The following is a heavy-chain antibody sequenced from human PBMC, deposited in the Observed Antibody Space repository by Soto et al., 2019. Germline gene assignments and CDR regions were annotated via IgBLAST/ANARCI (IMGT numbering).Heavy chain of an antibody. V-gene: IGHV5-51*01. Sequence: PGESLKISCKGSGYSFTSYWIGWVRQMPGKGLEWMGIIYPGDSDTRYSPSFQGQVTISADKSISTAYLQWSSLKASDTAMYYCARHSRADYYYYYGMDVWGQGTTVTVSS. CDR2: IYPGDSDT. CDR1: GYSFTSYW. CDR3: ARHSRADYYYYYGMDV. J-gene: IGHJ6*02.